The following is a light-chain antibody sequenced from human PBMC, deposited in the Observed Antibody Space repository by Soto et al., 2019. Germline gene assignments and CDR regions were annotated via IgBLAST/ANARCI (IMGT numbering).Light chain of an antibody. CDR1: QSVSSSY. V-gene: IGKV3D-7*01. CDR3: QQDYNLLT. CDR2: CAS. Sequence: EIVMTQSPATLSLSPGERATLSCRASQSVSSSYLSWYQQKPGQAPRLLIYCASTRATGIPARFSGSGSGTDFTLTISSLQPEDFAVYYCQQDYNLLTFGGGTKVEIK. J-gene: IGKJ4*01.